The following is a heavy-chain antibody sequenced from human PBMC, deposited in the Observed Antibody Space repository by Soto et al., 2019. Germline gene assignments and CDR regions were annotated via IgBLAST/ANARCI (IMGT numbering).Heavy chain of an antibody. CDR2: ISAYNGNT. J-gene: IGHJ6*02. D-gene: IGHD3-10*01. CDR1: GFTFTSYG. CDR3: ARDGLSAVRYYYYGMDV. Sequence: ASVKVSCKASGFTFTSYGISWVRPAPGQGLEWMGWISAYNGNTNYAQKLQGRVTMTTDTSTSTAYMELRSLRSDDTAVYYCARDGLSAVRYYYYGMDVWGQGTTVTVSS. V-gene: IGHV1-18*01.